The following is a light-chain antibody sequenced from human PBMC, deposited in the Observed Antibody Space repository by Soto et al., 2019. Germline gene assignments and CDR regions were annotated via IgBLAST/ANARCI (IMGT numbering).Light chain of an antibody. CDR3: QQLNAYPLT. J-gene: IGKJ4*01. CDR2: DAS. Sequence: IQLTQSPSSLSASVEDRVTITCRASQGISSSLAWYQQKPGKVPKLLIYDASTLQSGVPSRFSGSRSGTDFTLTISSLQPEDFASYYCQQLNAYPLTFGEGTKVEIK. V-gene: IGKV1-9*01. CDR1: QGISSS.